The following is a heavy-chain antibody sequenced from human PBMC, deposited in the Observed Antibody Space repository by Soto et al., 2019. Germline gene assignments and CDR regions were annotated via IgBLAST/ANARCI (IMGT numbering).Heavy chain of an antibody. D-gene: IGHD1-26*01. CDR1: GFTFSSYE. J-gene: IGHJ5*02. Sequence: PGGSLRLSCAASGFTFSSYEMNWVRQAPGKGLEWLAYITGGGGIRHYADSVRGRFTISRDNAKNSLFLQMNSLRAEDTAVYYCARDIGGGNWFDPWGQGTLVTVSS. V-gene: IGHV3-48*03. CDR2: ITGGGGIR. CDR3: ARDIGGGNWFDP.